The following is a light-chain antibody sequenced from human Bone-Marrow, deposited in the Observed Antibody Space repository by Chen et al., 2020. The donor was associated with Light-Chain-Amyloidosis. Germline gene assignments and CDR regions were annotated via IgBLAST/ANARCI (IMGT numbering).Light chain of an antibody. Sequence: QSALTQPDSVSGYPGESMTISSTGTSSDVGAYNYVSWYQHHPGKAPKLMIFDVRNRPSGVSDRFSGSKSGNTASLTISGLQAEDEADYYCSLYTSTTILFGGGTKLAVL. CDR2: DVR. CDR3: SLYTSTTIL. J-gene: IGLJ3*02. CDR1: SSDVGAYNY. V-gene: IGLV2-14*03.